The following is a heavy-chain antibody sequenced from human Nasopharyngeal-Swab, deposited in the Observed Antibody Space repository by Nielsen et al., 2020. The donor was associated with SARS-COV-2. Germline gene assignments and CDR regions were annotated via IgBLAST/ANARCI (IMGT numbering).Heavy chain of an antibody. Sequence: GGSLRLSCAASGFTVSSNYMSWVRQAPGKGLEWVSVIYSGGSTYYADSVKGRFTISRDNSKNTLYLQMNSLKTEDTAVYYCTTQRLGSTFYYFDYWGQGTLVTVSS. CDR2: IYSGGST. D-gene: IGHD5/OR15-5a*01. CDR3: TTQRLGSTFYYFDY. V-gene: IGHV3-66*04. CDR1: GFTVSSNY. J-gene: IGHJ4*02.